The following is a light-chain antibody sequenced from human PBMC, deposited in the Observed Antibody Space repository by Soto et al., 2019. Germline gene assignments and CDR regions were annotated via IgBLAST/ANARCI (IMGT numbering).Light chain of an antibody. V-gene: IGKV1-5*03. CDR1: QSISSW. J-gene: IGKJ1*01. Sequence: DIQMTQSPSTLSASVGDRVTITCRASQSISSWLAWYQQKPGKAPILLIYKASTLETGVPSRFSGSGSGTEFTLTISSLQPDDFATYYCQHYNSYSEAFGQGTKVDIK. CDR3: QHYNSYSEA. CDR2: KAS.